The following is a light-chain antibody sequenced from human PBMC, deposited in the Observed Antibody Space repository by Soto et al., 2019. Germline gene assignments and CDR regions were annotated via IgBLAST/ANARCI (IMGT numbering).Light chain of an antibody. V-gene: IGKV3-15*01. CDR2: GAS. J-gene: IGKJ2*01. CDR1: QSVSNN. Sequence: EIVMTHSPATLSVSPGERATLSCRASQSVSNNLAWYQQKPGQAPSLLIYGASTRATAIPARFSSSGSGSEFTLTVCRLQSEDFAVYFCQQYDNWPYTFGQGTKLEIK. CDR3: QQYDNWPYT.